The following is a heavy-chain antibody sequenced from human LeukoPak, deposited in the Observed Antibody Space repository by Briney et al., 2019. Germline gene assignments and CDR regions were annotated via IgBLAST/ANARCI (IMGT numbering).Heavy chain of an antibody. D-gene: IGHD5-18*01. V-gene: IGHV3-23*01. CDR1: GFTFTSCA. CDR2: ISAGSDVI. CDR3: AKASGYSYGYNDGMDV. J-gene: IGHJ6*02. Sequence: GGSLRLSCAASGFTFTSCAMSWVRQAPGKGLEWVSAISAGSDVIYYADSVKGRFAISRDNAKNSLYLQMNSLRAEDTALYYCAKASGYSYGYNDGMDVWGQGTTVTVSS.